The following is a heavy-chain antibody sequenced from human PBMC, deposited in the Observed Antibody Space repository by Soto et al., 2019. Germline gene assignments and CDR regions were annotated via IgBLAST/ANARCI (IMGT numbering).Heavy chain of an antibody. J-gene: IGHJ4*02. CDR1: GFSFSNAW. Sequence: EVQLVESGGGLVKPGGSLRLSCAASGFSFSNAWMNWVRQAPGKGLEWVGRIKSKNDGGTIDDSAHVEGRFTISRDDSRNTLYVQMSSLQIEDTGIEYCATRGSMASDDVPFDRWGQGTLVTVSS. V-gene: IGHV3-15*07. CDR2: IKSKNDGGTI. D-gene: IGHD1-26*01. CDR3: ATRGSMASDDVPFDR.